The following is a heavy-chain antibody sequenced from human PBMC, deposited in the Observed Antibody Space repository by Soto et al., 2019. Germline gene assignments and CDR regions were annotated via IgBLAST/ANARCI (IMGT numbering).Heavy chain of an antibody. CDR2: IYSGGST. Sequence: PGGSLRLSCAASGFTVSSNYMSWVRQAPGKGLEWVSVIYSGGSTYYADSVKGRFTISRDNSKNTLYLQMNSLRAEDTAVYYCARSYCSSTSCYGGSYYYYTDVWGKGTTVTVSS. V-gene: IGHV3-66*01. CDR3: ARSYCSSTSCYGGSYYYYTDV. J-gene: IGHJ6*03. D-gene: IGHD2-2*01. CDR1: GFTVSSNY.